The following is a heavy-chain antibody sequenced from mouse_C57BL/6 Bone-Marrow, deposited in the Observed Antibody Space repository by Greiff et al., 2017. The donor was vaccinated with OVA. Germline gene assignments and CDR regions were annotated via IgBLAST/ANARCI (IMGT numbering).Heavy chain of an antibody. V-gene: IGHV1-42*01. CDR2: INPSTGGT. J-gene: IGHJ3*01. CDR1: GYSFTGYY. Sequence: EVKLVESGPELVKPGASVKISCKASGYSFTGYYMNWVKQSPEKSLEWIGEINPSTGGTTYNQKFKAKATLTVDKSSSTAYMQLKSLTSEDSAVYYCARVSYDGYYDAYWGQGTLVTVSA. CDR3: ARVSYDGYYDAY. D-gene: IGHD2-3*01.